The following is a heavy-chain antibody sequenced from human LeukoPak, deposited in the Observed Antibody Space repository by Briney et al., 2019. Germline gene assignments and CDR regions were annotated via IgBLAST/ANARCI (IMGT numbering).Heavy chain of an antibody. D-gene: IGHD3-10*01. CDR1: GGSISGYY. Sequence: SETLSLTCTVSGGSISGYYWSWIRQPPGKGLEWIGYIYYSGSTNYNPSLKGRVTISVDTSRDQFSLKLSSVTAADTAVYYCARHRPITMVRGGWFDPWGQGTLVTVSS. CDR3: ARHRPITMVRGGWFDP. CDR2: IYYSGST. J-gene: IGHJ5*02. V-gene: IGHV4-59*08.